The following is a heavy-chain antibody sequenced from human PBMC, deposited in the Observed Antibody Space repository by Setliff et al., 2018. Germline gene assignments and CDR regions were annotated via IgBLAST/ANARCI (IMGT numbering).Heavy chain of an antibody. D-gene: IGHD3-3*01. J-gene: IGHJ4*02. V-gene: IGHV4-34*01. Sequence: SETLSLTCAVYGGSFSGYYWSWIRQPPGKGLEWIGEINHSGSTNYNPSLKSRVAISVDTSKNQFSLKLSSVTAADTAVYYCARRTEYYNFWSGYYDYWGQGTLVTVSS. CDR2: INHSGST. CDR1: GGSFSGYY. CDR3: ARRTEYYNFWSGYYDY.